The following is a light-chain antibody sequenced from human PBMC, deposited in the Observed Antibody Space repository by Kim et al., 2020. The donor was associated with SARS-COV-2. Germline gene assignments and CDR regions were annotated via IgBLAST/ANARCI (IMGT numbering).Light chain of an antibody. CDR1: TGAVTSAHN. Sequence: QAVVTQEPSLTVSPGGTVTLTCASSTGAVTSAHNANWFQQKPGQAPRALIHRTSNRHSWTPARFSGSLLGDKAALTLSPVQPEDEADYYCLLNYGGPWVFGGGTQLTVL. V-gene: IGLV7-43*01. CDR2: RTS. CDR3: LLNYGGPWV. J-gene: IGLJ3*02.